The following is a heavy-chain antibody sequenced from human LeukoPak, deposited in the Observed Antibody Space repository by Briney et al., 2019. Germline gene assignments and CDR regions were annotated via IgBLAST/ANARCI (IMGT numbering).Heavy chain of an antibody. CDR3: AKDRTQGSGWYLIFDY. CDR2: ISGSGGST. Sequence: GGSLRLSCAASGFTFRSYAMSWVRQAPGKGLEWVSAISGSGGSTDYADSVKGRFTISRDNSKNTLYMQMNSLRAEDTAIYFCAKDRTQGSGWYLIFDYWSQGTLVSVSS. CDR1: GFTFRSYA. J-gene: IGHJ4*02. D-gene: IGHD6-19*01. V-gene: IGHV3-23*01.